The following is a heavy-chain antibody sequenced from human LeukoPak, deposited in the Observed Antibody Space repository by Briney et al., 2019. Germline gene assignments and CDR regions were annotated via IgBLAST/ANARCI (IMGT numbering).Heavy chain of an antibody. V-gene: IGHV4-39*01. J-gene: IGHJ4*02. CDR2: IYSSGST. CDR3: ARHDSSVDYADY. CDR1: GGSISSSSYH. Sequence: PETLSLTCSVSGGSISSSSYHWDWIRQPPGQGLEWIGGIYSSGSTSYNPSLKSRVTMSVDTSKNQFSLKLSSVTAADTAMYYCARHDSSVDYADYWGQGTLVTVSS. D-gene: IGHD3-22*01.